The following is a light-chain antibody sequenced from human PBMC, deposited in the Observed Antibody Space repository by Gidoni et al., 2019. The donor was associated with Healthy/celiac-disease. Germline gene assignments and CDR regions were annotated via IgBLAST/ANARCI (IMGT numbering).Light chain of an antibody. J-gene: IGKJ1*01. CDR3: QQYDNLPRT. CDR1: QDIINY. CDR2: DAS. V-gene: IGKV1-33*01. Sequence: DIQMTQSPSSLSASVGDRVTITCQTRQDIINYLNWYQQKSGKAPKLLIYDASNLETRVPSRFSGSGSGTDFTFTISSLQPEDITTYYCQQYDNLPRTFGQGTKVEIK.